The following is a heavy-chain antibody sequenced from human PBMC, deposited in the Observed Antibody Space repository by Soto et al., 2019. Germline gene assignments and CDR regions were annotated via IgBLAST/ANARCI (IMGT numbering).Heavy chain of an antibody. CDR3: ATGAGYSSSWYPYAFDI. Sequence: QVQLVESGGGVVQPGRSLRLSCAASGFTFSSYGMHWVRQAPGKGLGWVAVIWYDGSNKYYADSVKGRFTISRDNSKNTLYLQMNSLRAEDTAVYYCATGAGYSSSWYPYAFDIWGQGTMVTVSS. D-gene: IGHD6-13*01. V-gene: IGHV3-33*01. J-gene: IGHJ3*02. CDR2: IWYDGSNK. CDR1: GFTFSSYG.